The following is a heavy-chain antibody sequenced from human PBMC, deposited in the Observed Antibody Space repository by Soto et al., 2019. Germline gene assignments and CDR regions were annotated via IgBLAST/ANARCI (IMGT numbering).Heavy chain of an antibody. CDR1: GYTFTGYY. CDR3: ARDLGSYYYYGMDV. V-gene: IGHV1-2*02. CDR2: INPNSGGT. J-gene: IGHJ6*02. D-gene: IGHD7-27*01. Sequence: ASVKVSCKASGYTFTGYYMHWVRQAPGQGLEWMGWINPNSGGTNYAQKFQGRVTMTRDTSISTAYMELSRLRSDDTAVYYCARDLGSYYYYGMDVWGQGTTVAVSS.